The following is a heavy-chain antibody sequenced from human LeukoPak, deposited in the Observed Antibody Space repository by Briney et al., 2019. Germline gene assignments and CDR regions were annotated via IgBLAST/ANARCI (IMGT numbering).Heavy chain of an antibody. J-gene: IGHJ4*02. CDR3: ARGTKDILGPVDY. CDR1: GYTFTDYF. D-gene: IGHD1-26*01. V-gene: IGHV1-2*02. Sequence: ASVKVSCKASGYTFTDYFIHWVRQAPGQGLEWMGWIHPNTVVTNFDQKFQGRVTLTRDTSISTAYKELSRLRSDDTALYYCARGTKDILGPVDYWGQGTLVTVSS. CDR2: IHPNTVVT.